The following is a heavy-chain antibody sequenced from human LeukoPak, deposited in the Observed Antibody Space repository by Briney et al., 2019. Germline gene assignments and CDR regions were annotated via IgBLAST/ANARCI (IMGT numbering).Heavy chain of an antibody. Sequence: GASVKVSCKASGGTFSSYAISWVRQAPGQGLEWMGGIIPIFGTANYAQKFQGRVTITADKSTSTAYMELSSLRSEDTAVYYCARVAVRKAVAGNGVQDYWGQGTLVTVSS. CDR2: IIPIFGTA. V-gene: IGHV1-69*06. CDR3: ARVAVRKAVAGNGVQDY. J-gene: IGHJ4*02. CDR1: GGTFSSYA. D-gene: IGHD6-19*01.